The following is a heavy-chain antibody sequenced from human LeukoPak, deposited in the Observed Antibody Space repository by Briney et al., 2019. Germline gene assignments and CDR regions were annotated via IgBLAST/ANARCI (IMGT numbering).Heavy chain of an antibody. CDR2: IYYSGTT. CDR3: ARGANWGSPDY. CDR1: GASITGYY. J-gene: IGHJ4*02. Sequence: PSETLSLTCSVSGASITGYYWSWIRQSPGKGLEWIGYIYYSGTTSYNPSLKSRVTISLDTSKNQFSLKLSSVTAADTAVYYCARGANWGSPDYWGQGTLVTVSS. V-gene: IGHV4-59*01. D-gene: IGHD7-27*01.